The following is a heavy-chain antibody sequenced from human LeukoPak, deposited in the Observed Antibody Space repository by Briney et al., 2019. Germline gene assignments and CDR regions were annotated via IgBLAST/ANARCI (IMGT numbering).Heavy chain of an antibody. CDR2: IKQDGSEE. Sequence: GGSLRLSCAVSGFTFSSYCMSWVRQAPGKGLEWVANIKQDGSEEYYVDSVKGRFTISRDNAKNSLYLQMNSLRADDTAVYYCARRGTSWSQFDYWGQGTLVTVSS. V-gene: IGHV3-7*03. CDR3: ARRGTSWSQFDY. D-gene: IGHD6-13*01. CDR1: GFTFSSYC. J-gene: IGHJ4*02.